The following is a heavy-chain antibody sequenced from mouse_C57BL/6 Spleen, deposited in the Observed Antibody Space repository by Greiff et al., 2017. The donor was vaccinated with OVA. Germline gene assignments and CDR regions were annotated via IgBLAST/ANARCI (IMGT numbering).Heavy chain of an antibody. V-gene: IGHV5-16*01. CDR2: INYDGSST. CDR1: GFTFSDYY. D-gene: IGHD1-1*01. J-gene: IGHJ1*03. Sequence: DVQLVESEGGLVQPGSSMKLSCTASGFTFSDYYMAWVRQVPEKGLEWVANINYDGSSTYYLDSLKSRFIISRDNAKNILYLQMSSLKSEDTATYYWARSGDYGSSYWYFDVWGTGTTVTVSS. CDR3: ARSGDYGSSYWYFDV.